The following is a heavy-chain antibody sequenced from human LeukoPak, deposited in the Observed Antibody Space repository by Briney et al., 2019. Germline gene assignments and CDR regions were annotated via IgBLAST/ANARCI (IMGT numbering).Heavy chain of an antibody. CDR3: GRDPRLGIRGYTYGYIDY. D-gene: IGHD5-18*01. J-gene: IGHJ4*02. CDR1: GYTFISYA. Sequence: ASVKVSCKTSGYTFISYAMNWVRQAPGQGLEWMGWINTNTGNPTYAQGFTGRYAFSLDTSVSTAYLQISGLKADDTAVYYCGRDPRLGIRGYTYGYIDYWGQGTLVTVSS. CDR2: INTNTGNP. V-gene: IGHV7-4-1*02.